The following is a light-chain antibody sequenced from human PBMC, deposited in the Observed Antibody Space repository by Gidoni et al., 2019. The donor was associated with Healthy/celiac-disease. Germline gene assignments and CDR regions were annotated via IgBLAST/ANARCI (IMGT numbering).Light chain of an antibody. CDR3: QQYNNWPPWT. V-gene: IGKV3-15*01. Sequence: EIVTTQSPATLSVPPGERATLSCRASQSVNSNLAWYQQKPGQAPRLLIYGASTRATGIPARFSGSGSGTEFTLTISSLQSEDFAVYYCQQYNNWPPWTFGQGTKVEIK. J-gene: IGKJ1*01. CDR2: GAS. CDR1: QSVNSN.